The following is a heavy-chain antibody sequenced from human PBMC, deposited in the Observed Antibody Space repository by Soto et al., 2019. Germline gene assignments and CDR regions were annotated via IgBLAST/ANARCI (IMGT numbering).Heavy chain of an antibody. Sequence: PGESQKISCKASGFRFTSYWIGWVRQVPGKGLECMGIIYPRDSDTRYNPSFQGQVTISVDESINTAYLQWSSLKTSDTAVYYCARDIVATPNPFDIWGQGTMVTVSS. CDR2: IYPRDSDT. CDR1: GFRFTSYW. CDR3: ARDIVATPNPFDI. J-gene: IGHJ3*02. D-gene: IGHD5-12*01. V-gene: IGHV5-51*01.